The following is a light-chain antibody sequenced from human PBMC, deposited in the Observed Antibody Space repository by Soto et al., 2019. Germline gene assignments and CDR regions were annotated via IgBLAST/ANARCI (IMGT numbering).Light chain of an antibody. CDR3: QQYYNWPLT. V-gene: IGKV3D-15*01. Sequence: EIVLTQSPGTLSLSPGERATLSCRASQSVSSNYLAWYQQKPGQAPRLLIYGASTRATGIPDRFSGSGSGTEFTLTISSLQSEDFAVYYCQQYYNWPLTFGGGTKVDIK. CDR1: QSVSSN. J-gene: IGKJ4*01. CDR2: GAS.